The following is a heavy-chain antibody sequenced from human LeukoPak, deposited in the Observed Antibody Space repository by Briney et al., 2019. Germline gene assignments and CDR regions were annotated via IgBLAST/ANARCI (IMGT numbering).Heavy chain of an antibody. CDR1: GFTFNTHN. Sequence: GGSLRISCTASGFTFNTHNMIWVRQAPGKGLEWVANIKQDGSEKYYVDSVKGRFTISRDNAKNSLYLQMNSLRAEDTAVYYCARVGYYYGSGSYPLDYWGQGTLVTVSS. D-gene: IGHD3-10*01. V-gene: IGHV3-7*01. CDR2: IKQDGSEK. CDR3: ARVGYYYGSGSYPLDY. J-gene: IGHJ4*02.